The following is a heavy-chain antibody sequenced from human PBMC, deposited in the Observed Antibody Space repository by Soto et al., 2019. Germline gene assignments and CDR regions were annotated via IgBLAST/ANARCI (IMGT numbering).Heavy chain of an antibody. CDR1: GGTFSSYA. CDR3: ARVATMVYADGWCGP. Sequence: SVKVSCKASGGTFSSYAISWVRQAPGQGLEWMGGIIPIFGTANYAQKFQGRVTITADESTSTAYMELSSLRSEDTAVYYCARVATMVYADGWCGPWGQGTLVTVAS. V-gene: IGHV1-69*13. CDR2: IIPIFGTA. D-gene: IGHD2-8*01. J-gene: IGHJ5*02.